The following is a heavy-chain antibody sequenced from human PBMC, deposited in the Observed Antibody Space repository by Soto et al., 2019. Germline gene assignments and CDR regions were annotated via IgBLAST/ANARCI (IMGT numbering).Heavy chain of an antibody. CDR2: IHFSGST. J-gene: IGHJ5*02. Sequence: SETLSLTCAVSGGSVTSGSYYWSWIRQPPGKGLEWIGNIHFSGSTHYNSSLKSRVTISIDTSKNHFSLNVTSVTAADTAVYYCAKDYLWTGFDPWGQGILVTVSS. CDR3: AKDYLWTGFDP. CDR1: GGSVTSGSYY. D-gene: IGHD2-21*01. V-gene: IGHV4-61*03.